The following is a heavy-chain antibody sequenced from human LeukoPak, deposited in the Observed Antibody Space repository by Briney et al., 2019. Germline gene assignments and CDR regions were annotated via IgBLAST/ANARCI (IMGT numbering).Heavy chain of an antibody. V-gene: IGHV4-59*01. J-gene: IGHJ4*02. Sequence: SETLSLTCSISGGSISSYYWSWIRQPPGKGLEWIGYIYYSGSTNYNPSLKSRVTISVDTSKNQFSLKLSSVTAADTAVYYCARVGGYDFWSGSSFDNWGQGMLVTVSS. CDR3: ARVGGYDFWSGSSFDN. D-gene: IGHD3-3*01. CDR1: GGSISSYY. CDR2: IYYSGST.